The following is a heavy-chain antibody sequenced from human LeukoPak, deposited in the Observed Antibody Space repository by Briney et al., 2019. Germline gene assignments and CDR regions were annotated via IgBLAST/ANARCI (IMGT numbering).Heavy chain of an antibody. CDR3: ARLGSSGWYF. D-gene: IGHD6-19*01. CDR1: GGSISTSNYY. CDR2: VNHSGNT. J-gene: IGHJ4*02. V-gene: IGHV4-39*07. Sequence: PSGTLSLTCTVSGGSISTSNYYWSWIRQPPGKGLEWIGEVNHSGNTNYNPSLKSRVTISGDTSKNQFSLKLSSVTAADTAVYYCARLGSSGWYFWGQGTLVTVSS.